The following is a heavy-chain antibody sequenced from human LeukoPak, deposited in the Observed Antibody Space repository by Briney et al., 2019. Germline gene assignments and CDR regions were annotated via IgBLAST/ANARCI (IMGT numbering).Heavy chain of an antibody. V-gene: IGHV3-7*02. J-gene: IGHJ6*02. CDR1: GFTFSSYW. CDR3: ARGTAVGWGMDV. D-gene: IGHD1-1*01. Sequence: GGSLTLSCAASGFTFSSYWMSWVRQAPGKGPEWVANIKQDGSETHYVDSVKGRFTVSRDNAKSSLYLQMHSLRAEDTAIYYCARGTAVGWGMDVWGQGTAFTGSS. CDR2: IKQDGSET.